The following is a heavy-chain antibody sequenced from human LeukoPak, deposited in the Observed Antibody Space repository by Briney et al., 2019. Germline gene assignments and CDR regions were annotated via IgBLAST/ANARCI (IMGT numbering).Heavy chain of an antibody. CDR1: GFTFSSYS. Sequence: PGGSLRLSCAASGFTFSSYSMNWVRQAPGKGLEWVANIKQDGSEKYYVDSVKGRFTISRDNAKNSLYLQMNSLRAEDTAVYYCARDTSEFDDSSGYLHYYYYMDVWGKGTTVTVSS. J-gene: IGHJ6*03. CDR3: ARDTSEFDDSSGYLHYYYYMDV. D-gene: IGHD3-22*01. CDR2: IKQDGSEK. V-gene: IGHV3-7*01.